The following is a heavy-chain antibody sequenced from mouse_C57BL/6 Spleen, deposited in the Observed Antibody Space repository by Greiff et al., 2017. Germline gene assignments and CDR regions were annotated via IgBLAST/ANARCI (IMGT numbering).Heavy chain of an antibody. Sequence: LQESGPELVKPGASVKISCKASGYSFTDYNMNWVKQSNGKSLEWIGVINPNYGTTSYNQKFKGKATLTVDQSSSTAYMQLNSLTSEDSAVYYCAREGTTVVGGDWYFDVWGTGTTVTVSS. CDR2: INPNYGTT. V-gene: IGHV1-39*01. J-gene: IGHJ1*03. D-gene: IGHD1-1*01. CDR1: GYSFTDYN. CDR3: AREGTTVVGGDWYFDV.